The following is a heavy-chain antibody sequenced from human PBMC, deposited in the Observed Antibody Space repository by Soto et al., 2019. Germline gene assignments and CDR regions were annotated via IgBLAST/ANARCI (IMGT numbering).Heavy chain of an antibody. J-gene: IGHJ6*02. CDR3: ARDGADDYYYYYGMDV. CDR2: ISSSSSSTI. Sequence: GGPLRLSCAASGFTFSSYSMNWVRQAPGKGLEWVSYISSSSSSTIYYADSVKGRFTISRDNAKNSLYLQMNSLRAEDTAVYYCARDGADDYYYYYGMDVWGQGTTVTVS. V-gene: IGHV3-48*01. D-gene: IGHD3-16*01. CDR1: GFTFSSYS.